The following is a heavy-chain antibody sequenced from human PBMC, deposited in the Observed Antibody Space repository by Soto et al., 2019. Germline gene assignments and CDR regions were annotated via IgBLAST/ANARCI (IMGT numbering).Heavy chain of an antibody. CDR2: IKQDGSEK. CDR3: AKDRYGDYGGIDY. D-gene: IGHD4-17*01. V-gene: IGHV3-7*03. Sequence: GGSLRLSCASSAFTFSSYWMSLVRQAPGKGLEWVANIKQDGSEKYYVDSVKGRFTISRDNAKNSLYLQMNSLRAEDTAVYYCAKDRYGDYGGIDYWGQGTMVTVSS. J-gene: IGHJ4*02. CDR1: AFTFSSYW.